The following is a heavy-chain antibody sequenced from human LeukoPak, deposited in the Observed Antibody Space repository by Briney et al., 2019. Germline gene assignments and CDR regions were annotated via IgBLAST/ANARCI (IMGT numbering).Heavy chain of an antibody. CDR1: GFTFDNYA. Sequence: VGSLRLSCAASGFTFDNYAMTWVRQAPGKGLEWVSSISKRGGSTYYADPVKGRFTISRDSSKNTLHLQMNTLRAEDTAVYYCAKVKGGSGPFDDWGQGTLVTVSS. D-gene: IGHD6-19*01. V-gene: IGHV3-23*01. CDR2: ISKRGGST. J-gene: IGHJ4*02. CDR3: AKVKGGSGPFDD.